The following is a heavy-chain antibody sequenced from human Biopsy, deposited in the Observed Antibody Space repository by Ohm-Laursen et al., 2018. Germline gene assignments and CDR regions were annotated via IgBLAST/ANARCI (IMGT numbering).Heavy chain of an antibody. Sequence: GSLRLSCAASGFTFSSYAMTWVRQAPGKGLEWVSGIDGSGSSTYYADSVKGRFTISRDNSKNTLYLQMNSLRAEDTAVYYCAEGDWIYYFDYWGQGTQVTVSS. CDR2: IDGSGSST. CDR3: AEGDWIYYFDY. J-gene: IGHJ4*02. D-gene: IGHD2-21*02. V-gene: IGHV3-23*05. CDR1: GFTFSSYA.